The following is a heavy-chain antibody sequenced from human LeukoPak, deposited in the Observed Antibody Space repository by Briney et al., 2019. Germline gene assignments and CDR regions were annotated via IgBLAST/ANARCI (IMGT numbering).Heavy chain of an antibody. J-gene: IGHJ4*02. V-gene: IGHV3-23*01. Sequence: PGGSLRLSCATSGFTFSSYSMTWVRLAPGKGLEWVSTITGSGGSSFYADSVRGRFTISRDNSKNTLCLQMSSLRAEDTAVYYCAKRDSSGWYYFDYWGQGTLVTVSS. CDR2: ITGSGGSS. CDR3: AKRDSSGWYYFDY. D-gene: IGHD6-19*01. CDR1: GFTFSSYS.